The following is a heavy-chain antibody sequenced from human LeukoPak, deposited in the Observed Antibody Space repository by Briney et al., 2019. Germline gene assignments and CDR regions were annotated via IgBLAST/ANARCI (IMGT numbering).Heavy chain of an antibody. J-gene: IGHJ2*01. V-gene: IGHV4-34*01. CDR1: GGSFSGYY. CDR2: INHSGST. Sequence: KPSETLSLTCAVYGGSFSGYYWSWIRQPPGKGLEWIGEINHSGSTNYNPSLKSRVTISVDTSKNQFSLKLSSVTVADTAIYYCARHPTSYWFFDLWGRGTLVTVSS. CDR3: ARHPTSYWFFDL.